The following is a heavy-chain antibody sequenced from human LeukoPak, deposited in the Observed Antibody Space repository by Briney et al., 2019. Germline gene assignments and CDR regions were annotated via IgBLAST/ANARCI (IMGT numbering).Heavy chain of an antibody. D-gene: IGHD3-10*01. CDR2: INPNSGGT. CDR3: ASCITMVRGAVPTYYYYYGMDV. J-gene: IGHJ6*02. Sequence: ASVKVSCKASGYTFTGYYMHWVRQAPGQGLEWMGWINPNSGGTNYAQKFRGRVTMTRDTSISTAYMELSRPRSDDTAVYYCASCITMVRGAVPTYYYYYGMDVWGQGTTVTVSS. CDR1: GYTFTGYY. V-gene: IGHV1-2*02.